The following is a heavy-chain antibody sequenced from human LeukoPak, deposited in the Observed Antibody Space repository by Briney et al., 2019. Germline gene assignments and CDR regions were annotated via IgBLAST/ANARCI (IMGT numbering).Heavy chain of an antibody. V-gene: IGHV3-23*01. J-gene: IGHJ4*02. CDR2: ISGSGGST. Sequence: GGSLRLSYAASGFTFSSYAMSWVRQAPGKGLEWVSAISGSGGSTYYADSVKGRFTISRDNSKNTLYLQMNSLIAEDTAVYYCAKDTRGYSSSWYKDYFDYWGQGTLVTVSS. CDR1: GFTFSSYA. CDR3: AKDTRGYSSSWYKDYFDY. D-gene: IGHD6-13*01.